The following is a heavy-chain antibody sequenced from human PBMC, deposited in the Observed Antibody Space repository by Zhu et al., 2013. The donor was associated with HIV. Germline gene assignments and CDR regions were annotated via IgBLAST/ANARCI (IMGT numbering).Heavy chain of an antibody. V-gene: IGHV1-69*19. J-gene: IGHJ3*02. CDR3: VRGGYRWAFDI. Sequence: QVQLEQSGPEVKKPGSSVKVSCTASGGTFWSYAFSWVRQAPGQGLEWMGGIIPHYNQPTYPQKFQGRVTITMTSSISTVYMELSSLRSDDTAVYYCVRGGYRWAFDIWGQGTVVIVSS. D-gene: IGHD2-8*02. CDR1: GGTFWSYA. CDR2: IIPHYNQP.